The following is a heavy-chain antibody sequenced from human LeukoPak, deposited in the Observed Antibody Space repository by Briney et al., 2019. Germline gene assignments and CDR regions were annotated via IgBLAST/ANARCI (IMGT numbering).Heavy chain of an antibody. J-gene: IGHJ4*02. D-gene: IGHD6-19*01. CDR3: AKAESSAWYRPFDY. CDR1: GFTFDDYA. CDR2: ISWNSGSI. Sequence: GRSRRLSCAASGFTFDDYAMHWVRQAPGKGLEWVSGISWNSGSIDYADSVKGRFTISRDNDKNSLYLQMNSLRGEDMALYYCAKAESSAWYRPFDYWGQGTLVTVSS. V-gene: IGHV3-9*03.